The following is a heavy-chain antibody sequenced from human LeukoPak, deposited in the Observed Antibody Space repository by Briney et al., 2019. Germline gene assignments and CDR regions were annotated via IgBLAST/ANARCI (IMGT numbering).Heavy chain of an antibody. J-gene: IGHJ3*02. CDR1: EYRFTSYW. CDR2: IYPGDSDT. D-gene: IGHD3-10*01. Sequence: GESLKISCKGSEYRFTSYWIGWVRQMPGKGLEWMGIIYPGDSDTRYSPSFQGQVTISADKSISTAYLQWNSLKASDTAIYYCARLGSAEDAFDIWGQGTMVTVSS. CDR3: ARLGSAEDAFDI. V-gene: IGHV5-51*01.